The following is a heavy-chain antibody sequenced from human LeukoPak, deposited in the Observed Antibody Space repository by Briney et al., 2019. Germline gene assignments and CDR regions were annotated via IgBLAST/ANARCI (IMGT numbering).Heavy chain of an antibody. CDR1: GFTFSSYG. Sequence: PGRSLRLSCAASGFTFSSYGMHWVRQAPGKGLEWVAVISYDGSNKCYADSVKGRFTISRDNSKNTLYLQMNSLRAEDTAVYYCAKAGIVGATTYFDYWGQGTLVTVSS. V-gene: IGHV3-30*18. J-gene: IGHJ4*02. CDR3: AKAGIVGATTYFDY. CDR2: ISYDGSNK. D-gene: IGHD1-26*01.